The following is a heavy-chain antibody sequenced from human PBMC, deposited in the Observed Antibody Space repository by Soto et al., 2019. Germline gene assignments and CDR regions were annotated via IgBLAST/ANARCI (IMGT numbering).Heavy chain of an antibody. J-gene: IGHJ4*02. D-gene: IGHD2-15*01. Sequence: QLQLQESGPGLVKPSETLSLTCTVSGGSISSSSYYWGWIRQPPGKGLEWIGRMYYRGNTYYNPSLKGRVPIAVDMSKTHCTLKLSSVTAADRAVYYCAREGGGYCSGGSCQVDYWGQGTLVTVSS. V-gene: IGHV4-39*02. CDR1: GGSISSSSYY. CDR2: MYYRGNT. CDR3: AREGGGYCSGGSCQVDY.